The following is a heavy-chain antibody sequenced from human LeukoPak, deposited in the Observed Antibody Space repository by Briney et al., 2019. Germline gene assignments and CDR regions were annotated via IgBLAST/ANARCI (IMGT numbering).Heavy chain of an antibody. CDR3: ARGEGSGWYFRQEVSNWFDP. CDR1: GYTFTGYY. V-gene: IGHV1-2*02. J-gene: IGHJ5*02. D-gene: IGHD6-19*01. Sequence: ASVKVSCKASGYTFTGYYTHWVRQAPGQGLEWMGWINPNSGGTNYAQKFQGRVTMTRDTSISTAYMELSRLRSDDTAVYYCARGEGSGWYFRQEVSNWFDPWGQGTLVTVSS. CDR2: INPNSGGT.